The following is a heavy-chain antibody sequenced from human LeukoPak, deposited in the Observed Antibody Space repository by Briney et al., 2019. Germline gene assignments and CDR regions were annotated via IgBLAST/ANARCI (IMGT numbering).Heavy chain of an antibody. Sequence: KPSETLSLTCAVYGGSFSGYYWSWIRQPPGKGLEWIGEINHSGSTNYNPSLKSRVTISVDTSKNQFSLKLSSVTAADTAVYYCARGRRWLHSNPYFDYWGQGTLVTVSS. CDR2: INHSGST. V-gene: IGHV4-34*01. CDR3: ARGRRWLHSNPYFDY. D-gene: IGHD5-24*01. CDR1: GGSFSGYY. J-gene: IGHJ4*02.